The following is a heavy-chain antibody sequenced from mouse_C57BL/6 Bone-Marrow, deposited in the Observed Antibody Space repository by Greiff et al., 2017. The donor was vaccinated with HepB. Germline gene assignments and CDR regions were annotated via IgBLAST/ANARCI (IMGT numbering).Heavy chain of an antibody. V-gene: IGHV5-6*01. J-gene: IGHJ2*01. CDR3: ARHDPLLYYFDY. CDR1: GFTFSSYG. D-gene: IGHD2-10*01. CDR2: ISSGGSYT. Sequence: DVHLVESGGDLVKPGGSLKLSCAAPGFTFSSYGMSWVRQTPDKRLEWVATISSGGSYTYYPDSVKGRFTISRDNAKNTLYLQMSSLKSEDTAMYYCARHDPLLYYFDYWGQGTTLTVSS.